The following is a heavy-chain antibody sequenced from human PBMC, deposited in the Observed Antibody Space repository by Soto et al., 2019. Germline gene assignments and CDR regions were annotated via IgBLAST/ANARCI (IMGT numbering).Heavy chain of an antibody. V-gene: IGHV3-23*01. CDR3: AKVGDWELLLGYFDY. D-gene: IGHD1-26*01. Sequence: EVQLLESGGGLEQPGGSLRLSCAASGFTFSSYATSWVRQAPGKGLEWVSAISGSGGSTYYADSVKGRFTISRDNSKNMLYLQMNSLRVEDTAVYYCAKVGDWELLLGYFDYWGQGTLVTVSS. J-gene: IGHJ4*02. CDR2: ISGSGGST. CDR1: GFTFSSYA.